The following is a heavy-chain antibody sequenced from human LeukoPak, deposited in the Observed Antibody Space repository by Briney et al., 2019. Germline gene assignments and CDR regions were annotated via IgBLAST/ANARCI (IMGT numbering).Heavy chain of an antibody. D-gene: IGHD3-9*01. J-gene: IGHJ2*01. V-gene: IGHV1-18*01. Sequence: ASVKVSCKASGYTFTSYGISWVRQAPGQGLEWMGWISAYNGNTNYAQKLQGRVTITADESTSTAYMELSSLRSEDTAVYYCARGDILTGYYRWYFDLWGRGTLVTVSS. CDR1: GYTFTSYG. CDR2: ISAYNGNT. CDR3: ARGDILTGYYRWYFDL.